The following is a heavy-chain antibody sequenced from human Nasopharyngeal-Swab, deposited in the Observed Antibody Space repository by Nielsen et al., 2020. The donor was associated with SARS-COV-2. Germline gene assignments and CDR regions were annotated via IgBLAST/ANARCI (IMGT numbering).Heavy chain of an antibody. J-gene: IGHJ4*02. CDR1: GFTFDDYA. V-gene: IGHV3-9*01. CDR2: ISWNSGSI. CDR3: AKDWSEVGATPFDY. Sequence: SLKISCAASGFTFDDYAMHWARQAPGKGLEWVSGISWNSGSIGYADSVKGRFTLSSAPAPTSLSLPLPRLRAAAPALSYCAKDWSEVGATPFDYWGQGTLVTVSS. D-gene: IGHD1-26*01.